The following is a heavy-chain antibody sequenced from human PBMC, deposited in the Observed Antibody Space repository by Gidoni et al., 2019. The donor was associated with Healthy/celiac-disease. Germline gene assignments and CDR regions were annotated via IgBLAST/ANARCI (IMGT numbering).Heavy chain of an antibody. Sequence: QVQLVQSGAEVKKPGSSVKVSCKASGGPFSSYAISWVRQAPGQGLEWMGRIIPILGIANYAQKFQGRVTITADKSTSTAYMELSSLRSEDTAVYYCASACGSGGSCYYYWGQGTLVTVSS. CDR1: GGPFSSYA. CDR2: IIPILGIA. CDR3: ASACGSGGSCYYY. D-gene: IGHD2-15*01. V-gene: IGHV1-69*09. J-gene: IGHJ4*02.